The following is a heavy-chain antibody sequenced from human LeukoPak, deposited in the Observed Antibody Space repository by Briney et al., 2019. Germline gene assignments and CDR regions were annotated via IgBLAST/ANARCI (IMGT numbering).Heavy chain of an antibody. Sequence: GGSLRLSCAASGFSVDTSYMSWVRQAPGKGLEWVSLIYSGGNTYYADSVKGRFTISRDNSKNTLYLQMNSLRAEDTAVYYCARAYSYGSIDYWGRGALVTVSS. CDR3: ARAYSYGSIDY. CDR1: GFSVDTSY. J-gene: IGHJ4*02. V-gene: IGHV3-53*01. D-gene: IGHD5-18*01. CDR2: IYSGGNT.